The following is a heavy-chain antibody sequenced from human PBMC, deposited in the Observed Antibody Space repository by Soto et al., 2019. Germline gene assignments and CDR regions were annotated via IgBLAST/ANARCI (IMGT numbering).Heavy chain of an antibody. D-gene: IGHD3-10*01. CDR3: GRSSGLNWFDP. Sequence: QVQLVQSGAEVKKPGASVKVSCKASGYTFTSYAMHWVRQAPGQRLEWMGWINAGNGNTKYSQKFQGRVTITRDTSASTAYMELSSLRSEDTAVYYCGRSSGLNWFDPWGQGTLVNVSS. V-gene: IGHV1-3*01. J-gene: IGHJ5*02. CDR2: INAGNGNT. CDR1: GYTFTSYA.